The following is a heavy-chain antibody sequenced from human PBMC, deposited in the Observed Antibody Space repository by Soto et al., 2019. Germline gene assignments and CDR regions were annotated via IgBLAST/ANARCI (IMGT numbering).Heavy chain of an antibody. CDR3: AMDREGIAAGGPYCFDY. CDR2: ISSSSSTV. J-gene: IGHJ4*01. Sequence: GGSLSLSCAASGFTFSSYSMNWVRQAPGKGLEWVSYISSSSSTVYYAHYVQGRFTISRDNAKNSLYLQLNSLRDEDTAVFYCAMDREGIAAGGPYCFDYWGQGTLGTGSS. V-gene: IGHV3-48*02. D-gene: IGHD6-25*01. CDR1: GFTFSSYS.